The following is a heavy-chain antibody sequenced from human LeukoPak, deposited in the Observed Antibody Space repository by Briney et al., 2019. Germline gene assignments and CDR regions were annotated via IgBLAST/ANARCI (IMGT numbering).Heavy chain of an antibody. D-gene: IGHD4-23*01. CDR2: IIPIFGTA. J-gene: IGHJ5*02. V-gene: IGHV1-69*13. CDR1: GGTFSSYA. CDR3: ARQDYGGDSDWFDP. Sequence: GASVKVSCKASGGTFSSYAISWVRQAPGQGLEWMGGIIPIFGTANYAQKFQGRVTITADESTNTAYMELSSLRSEDTAVYYCARQDYGGDSDWFDPWGQGTLVTVSS.